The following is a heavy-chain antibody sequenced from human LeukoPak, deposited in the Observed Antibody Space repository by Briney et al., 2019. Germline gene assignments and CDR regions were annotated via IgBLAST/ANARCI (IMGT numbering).Heavy chain of an antibody. CDR1: GFSFSSYN. J-gene: IGHJ6*03. CDR3: ARQGMSGYDSSPVYYYMDV. V-gene: IGHV3-21*01. D-gene: IGHD5-12*01. Sequence: PGGSLRLSCAASGFSFSSYNLNWVRQAPGKGLEWISSITGSSYYIYYADSVRGRFTISRDNAKNSLYLQMNSLRAEDTAVYYCARQGMSGYDSSPVYYYMDVWGKGTTVSVSS. CDR2: ITGSSYYI.